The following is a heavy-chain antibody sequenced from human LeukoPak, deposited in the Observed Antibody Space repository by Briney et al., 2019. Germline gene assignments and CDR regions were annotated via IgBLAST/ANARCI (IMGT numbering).Heavy chain of an antibody. CDR3: ARDPTTVTKGLDI. V-gene: IGHV4-59*11. Sequence: SQTLSLTCTVSGGSFSSRYWSWIRQPPGKGLEWIGYISYIGSTNYNPSLKSRVTISVDTSKNQFSLKLSSVTAADTAVYYCARDPTTVTKGLDIWGQGTMVTVSS. D-gene: IGHD4-17*01. CDR2: ISYIGST. J-gene: IGHJ3*02. CDR1: GGSFSSRY.